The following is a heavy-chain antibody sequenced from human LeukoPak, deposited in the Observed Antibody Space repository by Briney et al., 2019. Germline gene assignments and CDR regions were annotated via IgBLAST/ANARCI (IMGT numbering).Heavy chain of an antibody. CDR3: ARVSWGRLSLRRPYYFDY. CDR2: FYHGGGT. J-gene: IGHJ4*02. V-gene: IGHV4-38-2*02. CDR1: GYSISSGYS. Sequence: KPSETLSLTCTVSGYSISSGYSWGWIRQTPGKGLQWVGSFYHGGGTSYNPSLKSRVTISVDKSKNQFSLKLSSVTAADTAVYYCARVSWGRLSLRRPYYFDYWGQGTLVTVSS. D-gene: IGHD3-22*01.